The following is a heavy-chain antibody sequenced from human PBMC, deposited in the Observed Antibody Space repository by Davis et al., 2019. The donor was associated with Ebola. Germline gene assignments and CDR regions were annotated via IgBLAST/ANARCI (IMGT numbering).Heavy chain of an antibody. D-gene: IGHD4-17*01. CDR3: VRTTYGAPEY. CDR1: GFTFNKYL. J-gene: IGHJ4*02. V-gene: IGHV3-74*01. Sequence: SLNISCAASGFTFNKYLMHWVRQAPAKGLVYVSRSCIDGGITSYADSVKGRFTISSDNAKTTLYLQMNSLTADDTAVYYCVRTTYGAPEYWRQGTLVTVSS. CDR2: SCIDGGIT.